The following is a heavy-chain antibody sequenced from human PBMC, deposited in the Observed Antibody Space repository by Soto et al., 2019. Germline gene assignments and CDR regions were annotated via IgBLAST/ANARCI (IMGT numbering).Heavy chain of an antibody. D-gene: IGHD2-2*02. J-gene: IGHJ6*02. V-gene: IGHV3-23*01. CDR2: ISVNGGSS. CDR1: GFPFGDFA. CDR3: ARDLKYCSSTSCYKNPARYYYYGMDV. Sequence: GGSLRLSCAGSGFPFGDFAMSWVRQGPGKGLEWISDISVNGGSSDYADSVKGRFTISRDNSKNTLFLQMNSLRAEDTAVYYCARDLKYCSSTSCYKNPARYYYYGMDVWGQGTTVTVSS.